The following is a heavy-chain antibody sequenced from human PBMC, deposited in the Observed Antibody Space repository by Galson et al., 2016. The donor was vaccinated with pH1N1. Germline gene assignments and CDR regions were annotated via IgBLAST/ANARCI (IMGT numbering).Heavy chain of an antibody. CDR2: INPDSGGT. V-gene: IGHV1-2*02. D-gene: IGHD3-3*01. CDR1: GSTFTDNF. CDR3: ARILSTDYDFWSSYNLPFDL. J-gene: IGHJ4*02. Sequence: SVKVSCKASGSTFTDNFIHWVRQTPGQGLEWLGWINPDSGGTNYAQSFNDRVTMTRDTSINTIFMQLSSLRSDDTAIYFCARILSTDYDFWSSYNLPFDLWGQGTLVTVSS.